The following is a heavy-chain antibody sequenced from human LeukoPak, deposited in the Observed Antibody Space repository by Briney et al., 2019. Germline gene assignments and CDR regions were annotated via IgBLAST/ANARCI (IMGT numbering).Heavy chain of an antibody. CDR1: GGSISSYY. Sequence: SETLSLTCTVSGGSISSYYWSWIRQFPGKGLEWIGYIYYSGSTNYNPSLKSRVTMSLYTSKNQFSLKLSSVTAADTALYYCARDLCVGAPQIWAPGTLVTVSS. CDR2: IYYSGST. CDR3: ARDLCVGAPQI. V-gene: IGHV4-59*01. D-gene: IGHD1-26*01. J-gene: IGHJ4*02.